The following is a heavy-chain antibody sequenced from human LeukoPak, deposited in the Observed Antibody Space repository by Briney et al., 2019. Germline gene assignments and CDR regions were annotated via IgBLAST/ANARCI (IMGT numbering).Heavy chain of an antibody. CDR1: GFTFSIYG. CDR3: AKDNFSRYSSRWPLDY. J-gene: IGHJ4*02. D-gene: IGHD6-19*01. CDR2: IWYDGSKK. Sequence: GGSLRLSCAASGFTFSIYGMHWVRQAPGKGLECVAVIWYDGSKKYYADSVKGRFTISRDNSKNTLYLQINSLRAEDTAVYYCAKDNFSRYSSRWPLDYWGQGTLVTVSS. V-gene: IGHV3-33*06.